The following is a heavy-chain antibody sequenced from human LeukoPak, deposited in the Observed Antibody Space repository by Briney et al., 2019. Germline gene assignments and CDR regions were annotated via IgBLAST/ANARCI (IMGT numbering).Heavy chain of an antibody. V-gene: IGHV3-30-3*01. CDR2: ISYDGSNK. J-gene: IGHJ4*02. CDR1: GFTFSSYA. Sequence: GGSLRLSCAASGFTFSSYAMHWVRQAPGKGLEWVAVISYDGSNKYYADSVKGRFTISRDNSKNTLYLQMNSLRAEDTAVYYCASQRVVVPAAIFDYWAREPWSPSPQ. D-gene: IGHD2-2*01. CDR3: ASQRVVVPAAIFDY.